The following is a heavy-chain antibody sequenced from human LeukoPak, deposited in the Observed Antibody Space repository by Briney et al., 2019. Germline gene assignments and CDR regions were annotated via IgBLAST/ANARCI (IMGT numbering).Heavy chain of an antibody. CDR2: IIPIFGTA. D-gene: IGHD4/OR15-4a*01. CDR1: GGTFSSYA. J-gene: IGHJ6*03. V-gene: IGHV1-69*06. Sequence: SSVKVSCKASGGTFSSYAISWVRQAPGQGLEWMGRIIPIFGTANYAQKFQGRVTITADKSTSTAYMELSSLRSEDTAVYYCARVGLVDNEYGFYFYMDVWGKGTTVILSS. CDR3: ARVGLVDNEYGFYFYMDV.